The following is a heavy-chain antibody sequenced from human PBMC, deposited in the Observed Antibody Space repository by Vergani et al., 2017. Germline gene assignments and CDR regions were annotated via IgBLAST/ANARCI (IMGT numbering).Heavy chain of an antibody. CDR1: GFTFSNSA. CDR2: ISVPGLST. Sequence: EVHLLESGGGLVQSGGSLRLSCAASGFTFSNSAVSWVRQAPGRGLAWVASISVPGLSTYYADSVKGRFSISRDNSKNTVFLQMHSLRAEDTAIYYCVKEKIGLGSYFFDSWGHGILVTVSS. V-gene: IGHV3-23*01. CDR3: VKEKIGLGSYFFDS. D-gene: IGHD2/OR15-2a*01. J-gene: IGHJ4*01.